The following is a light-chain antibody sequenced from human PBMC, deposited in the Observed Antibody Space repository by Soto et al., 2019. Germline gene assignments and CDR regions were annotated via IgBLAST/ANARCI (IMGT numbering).Light chain of an antibody. J-gene: IGKJ4*01. Sequence: EIVMTQSPATLSMSPGERAILSCRASQSISSDLAWYQQKPGQAPRLLIYGASTRATDIPDRFSGSGSGTEFTLTISSLQSEDFAVYYCQQYNNWPPLTFGGGTKVDIK. CDR1: QSISSD. CDR3: QQYNNWPPLT. CDR2: GAS. V-gene: IGKV3-15*01.